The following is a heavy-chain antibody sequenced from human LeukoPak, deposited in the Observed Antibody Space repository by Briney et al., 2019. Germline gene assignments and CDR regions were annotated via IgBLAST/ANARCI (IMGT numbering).Heavy chain of an antibody. CDR2: IYYSGST. CDR3: ARGGLDYYDSTPRDY. D-gene: IGHD3-22*01. CDR1: GGSISSSSYY. V-gene: IGHV4-39*01. J-gene: IGHJ4*02. Sequence: PSETLSLTCTVSGGSISSSSYYWGWIRQPPGKGLEWIGSIYYSGSTYYNPSLKSRVTISVDTSKNQFSLKLSSVTAADTAVYYCARGGLDYYDSTPRDYWGQGTLVTVSS.